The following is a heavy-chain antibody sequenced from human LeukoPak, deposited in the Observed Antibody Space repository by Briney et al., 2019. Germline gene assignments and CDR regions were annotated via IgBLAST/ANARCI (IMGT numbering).Heavy chain of an antibody. Sequence: SETLSLTCTVSGGSISSYYWSWIRQPAGKGLEWIGRIYTSGSTNYNPSLKSRVTMSVDTSKNQFSLKLSSVTAADTAVYYCARQNGGSWNYYYYMDVWGKGTTVTVSS. J-gene: IGHJ6*03. CDR2: IYTSGST. V-gene: IGHV4-4*07. CDR3: ARQNGGSWNYYYYMDV. CDR1: GGSISSYY. D-gene: IGHD1-26*01.